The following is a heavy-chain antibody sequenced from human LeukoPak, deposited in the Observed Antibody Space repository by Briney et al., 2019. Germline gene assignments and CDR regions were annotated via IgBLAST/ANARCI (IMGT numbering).Heavy chain of an antibody. D-gene: IGHD6-13*01. CDR3: ARVSSHWFDP. CDR1: GDSISSSSGT. V-gene: IGHV6-1*01. J-gene: IGHJ5*02. CDR2: TYYRSKWYN. Sequence: SQTLSLTCAISGDSISSSSGTWNWIRQSPSRGLEWLGRTYYRSKWYNDYAVSVKSRLTINPDTSKNQFSLQLNSVTPEDTAVYYCARVSSHWFDPWGQGILAIVSS.